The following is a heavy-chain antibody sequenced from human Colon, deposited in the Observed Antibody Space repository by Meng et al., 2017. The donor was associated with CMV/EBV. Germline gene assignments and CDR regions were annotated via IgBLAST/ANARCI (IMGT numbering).Heavy chain of an antibody. CDR1: EFTFSTYI. D-gene: IGHD2-15*01. CDR3: AADRVAVGWFDP. V-gene: IGHV3-21*01. CDR2: ISSGSTYI. J-gene: IGHJ5*02. Sequence: SCSASEFTFSTYIINWVRQAPGKGLEWVSSISSGSTYIYYADSVKGRFTISRDNAKNSLYLQMNSLRAEDTAVYYCAADRVAVGWFDPWGQGTLVTVSS.